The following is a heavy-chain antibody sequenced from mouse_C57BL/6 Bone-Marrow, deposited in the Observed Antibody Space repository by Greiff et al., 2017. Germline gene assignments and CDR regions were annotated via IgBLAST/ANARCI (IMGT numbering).Heavy chain of an antibody. V-gene: IGHV10-1*01. CDR2: IRSKSNNYAT. Sequence: DVMLVESGGGLVQPKGSLKLSCAASGFSFNTYAMNWVRQAPGKGLEWVARIRSKSNNYATYYADSVKDRFTISRDDSESMLYLQMNNLKTEDTAMYYCVSPSTWFAYWGQGTLVTVSA. J-gene: IGHJ3*01. CDR1: GFSFNTYA. CDR3: VSPSTWFAY.